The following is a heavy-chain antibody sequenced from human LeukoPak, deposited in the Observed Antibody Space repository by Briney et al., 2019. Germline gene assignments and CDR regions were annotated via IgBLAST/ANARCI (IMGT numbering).Heavy chain of an antibody. CDR2: ISSSSSYI. J-gene: IGHJ4*02. V-gene: IGHV3-21*01. CDR1: GFTFSSYS. D-gene: IGHD7-27*01. CDR3: ASSLGTGDIDY. Sequence: GGSLRLSCAASGFTFSSYSMNWVRQAPGKWLEWVSSISSSSSYIYYADSVKGRFTISRDNAENSLYLQMNSLRAEDTAVYYCASSLGTGDIDYWGQGTLVTVSS.